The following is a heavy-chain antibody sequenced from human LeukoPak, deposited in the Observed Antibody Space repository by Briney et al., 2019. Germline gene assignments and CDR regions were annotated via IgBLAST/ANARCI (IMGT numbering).Heavy chain of an antibody. CDR2: ISGSGGST. D-gene: IGHD7-27*01. CDR1: GLTVSSNY. J-gene: IGHJ3*02. V-gene: IGHV3-23*01. Sequence: PGGSLRLSCAASGLTVSSNYMSWVRQAPGKGLARVSVISGSGGSTYYADSVKGRFTISRDNSKNTLYLQMNSLRAEDTAVYYCARENWAEYAFDIWGQGTMVTVSS. CDR3: ARENWAEYAFDI.